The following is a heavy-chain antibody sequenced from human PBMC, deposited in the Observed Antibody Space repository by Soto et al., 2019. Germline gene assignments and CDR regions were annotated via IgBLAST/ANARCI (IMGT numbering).Heavy chain of an antibody. Sequence: SETLSLTCDVTRYSINNNNWWSWVRQPPGGGLEWIGELHHGGSTNYNPSLESRATFSVDISKNQFFLKLSSVTAADTAVYYCTKNSAYALDYWGQGTLVTVSS. CDR2: LHHGGST. CDR1: RYSINNNNW. D-gene: IGHD5-12*01. J-gene: IGHJ4*02. V-gene: IGHV4-4*02. CDR3: TKNSAYALDY.